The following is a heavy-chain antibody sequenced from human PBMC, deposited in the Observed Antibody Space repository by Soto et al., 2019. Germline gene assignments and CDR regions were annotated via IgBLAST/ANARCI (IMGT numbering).Heavy chain of an antibody. V-gene: IGHV3-30*18. CDR3: VKGDLDTAVVNSPDAFDF. CDR2: ISYDGNNK. Sequence: GESLKISCDASGFIFSDFGMHWVRQAPGKGLEWVAVISYDGNNKYYAQSVKGRFTISRDNSKNTLFLNMDSLRPEDTAVYHCVKGDLDTAVVNSPDAFDFWGPGTMVTISS. CDR1: GFIFSDFG. D-gene: IGHD5-18*01. J-gene: IGHJ3*01.